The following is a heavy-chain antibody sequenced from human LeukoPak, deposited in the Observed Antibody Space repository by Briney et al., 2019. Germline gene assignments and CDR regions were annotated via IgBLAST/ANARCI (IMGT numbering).Heavy chain of an antibody. CDR3: ARDLGYYDSSGYYPGGSYYFDY. V-gene: IGHV4-38-2*02. D-gene: IGHD3-22*01. CDR1: GYSISSGYY. Sequence: SETLSLTCTVSGYSISSGYYWGWIRQPPGKGLEWIGSIYHSGSTYYNPSLKSRVTISVDTSKNQFSLKLSSVTAADTAVYYCARDLGYYDSSGYYPGGSYYFDYWGQGTLVTVSS. J-gene: IGHJ4*02. CDR2: IYHSGST.